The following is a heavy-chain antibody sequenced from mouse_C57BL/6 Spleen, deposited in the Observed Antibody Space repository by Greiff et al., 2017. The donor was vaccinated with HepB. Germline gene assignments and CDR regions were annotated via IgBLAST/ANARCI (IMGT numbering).Heavy chain of an antibody. Sequence: QVQLKQSGAELVKPGASVKLSCKASGYTFTEYTIHWVKQRSGQGLEWIGWFYPGSGSIKYNEKFKDKATLTADKSSSTVYMELSRLTSEDSAVYFCARHEDLYYYGSSPAWFAYWGQGTLVTVSA. CDR1: GYTFTEYT. D-gene: IGHD1-1*01. CDR3: ARHEDLYYYGSSPAWFAY. J-gene: IGHJ3*01. V-gene: IGHV1-62-2*01. CDR2: FYPGSGSI.